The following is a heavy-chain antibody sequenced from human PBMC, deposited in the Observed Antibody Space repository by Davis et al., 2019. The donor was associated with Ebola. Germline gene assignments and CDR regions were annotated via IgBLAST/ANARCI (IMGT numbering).Heavy chain of an antibody. J-gene: IGHJ3*02. V-gene: IGHV1-2*06. Sequence: ASVKVSCKASGYTFTGYYMHWVRQAPGQGLEWMGRINPNSGGTNYAQKFQGRVTMTEDTSTDTAYMELSSLRSEDTAVYYCARMYYDSSGYSHDAFDIWGQGTMVTVSS. CDR1: GYTFTGYY. CDR3: ARMYYDSSGYSHDAFDI. D-gene: IGHD3-22*01. CDR2: INPNSGGT.